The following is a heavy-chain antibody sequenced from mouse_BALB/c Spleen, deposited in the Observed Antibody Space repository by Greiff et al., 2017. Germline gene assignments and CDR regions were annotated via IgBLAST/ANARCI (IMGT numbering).Heavy chain of an antibody. V-gene: IGHV3-2*02. CDR1: GYSITSDYA. D-gene: IGHD2-14*01. Sequence: EVKLMESGPGLVKPSQSLSLTCTVTGYSITSDYAWNWIRQFPGNKLEWMGYISYSGSTSYNPSLKSRISITRDTSKNQFFLQLNSVTTEDTATYYCARSRYDHFAYWGQGTLVTVSA. CDR2: ISYSGST. CDR3: ARSRYDHFAY. J-gene: IGHJ3*01.